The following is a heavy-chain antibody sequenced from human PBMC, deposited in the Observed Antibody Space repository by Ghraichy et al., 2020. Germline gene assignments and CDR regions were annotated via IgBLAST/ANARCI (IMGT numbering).Heavy chain of an antibody. D-gene: IGHD5-24*01. CDR3: ARSRDGYTLVPFDI. V-gene: IGHV2-70*01. CDR1: GFSLSTSGMC. Sequence: QTLSLTCTFSGFSLSTSGMCVSWIRQPPGKALEWLALIDWDDDKYYSTSLKTRLTISMDTSKNQVVLTMTNMDPLDTATYYCARSRDGYTLVPFDIWGQGTMVTVSS. CDR2: IDWDDDK. J-gene: IGHJ3*02.